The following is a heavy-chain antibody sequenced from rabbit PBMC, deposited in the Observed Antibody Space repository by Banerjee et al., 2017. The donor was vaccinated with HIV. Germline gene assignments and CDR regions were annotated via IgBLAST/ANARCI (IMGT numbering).Heavy chain of an antibody. J-gene: IGHJ4*01. CDR2: IDAGSSGKT. V-gene: IGHV1S45*01. CDR1: GFSFSSGYW. D-gene: IGHD1-1*01. CDR3: ARDSSDYDYFKL. Sequence: QQQLEESGGDLVKPEGSLTLTCKASGFSFSSGYWICWVRQAPGKGLEWIACIDAGSSGKTYYASWAKVRFTISKPSSTTVSLQMTSLTAADTATYFCARDSSDYDYFKLWGQGTLVTVS.